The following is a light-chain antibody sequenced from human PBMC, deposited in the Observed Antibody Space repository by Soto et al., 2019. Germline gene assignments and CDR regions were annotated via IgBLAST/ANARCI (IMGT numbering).Light chain of an antibody. V-gene: IGKV3-20*01. Sequence: EIVLTQSPGTLSLSPGETATLSCRASQTIGRNYLAWYQQKPGQAPRLLIFGTSTRATGIPDRFSGSGSGTDFTLSISRLEPEDFAVYYCQQYASSPLLTFGXGTKXXX. CDR3: QQYASSPLLT. CDR1: QTIGRNY. CDR2: GTS. J-gene: IGKJ4*01.